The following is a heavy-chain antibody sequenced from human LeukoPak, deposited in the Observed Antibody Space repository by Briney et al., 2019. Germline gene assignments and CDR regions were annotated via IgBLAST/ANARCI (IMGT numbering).Heavy chain of an antibody. CDR3: AKDAQGLVRGGIYFDF. CDR2: MSGSGSST. D-gene: IGHD6-19*01. Sequence: GGSLRLSCAASGFTFKTYVMTWVRQVPGKGPEWVSSMSGSGSSTDYADSVKGRFTISRDNSKNTLYLQMNSLRAEDTALYYCAKDAQGLVRGGIYFDFWGQGSLVTVSS. CDR1: GFTFKTYV. V-gene: IGHV3-23*01. J-gene: IGHJ4*02.